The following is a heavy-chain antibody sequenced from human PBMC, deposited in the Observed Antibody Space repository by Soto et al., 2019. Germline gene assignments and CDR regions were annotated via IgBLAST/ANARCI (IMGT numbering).Heavy chain of an antibody. D-gene: IGHD3-16*01. J-gene: IGHJ5*02. CDR2: ITSKSTTI. CDR3: ASEIGACSDSSCYPGPYDS. CDR1: GFTFTSYS. V-gene: IGHV3-48*02. Sequence: GGFLRLSCAASGFTFTSYSMNWVRQAPGQGVEWVSYITSKSTTIKYADSVKGRFTVSRDNATNSLYLQLNSLRDEDTAVYYCASEIGACSDSSCYPGPYDSWGQGTLVTVSS.